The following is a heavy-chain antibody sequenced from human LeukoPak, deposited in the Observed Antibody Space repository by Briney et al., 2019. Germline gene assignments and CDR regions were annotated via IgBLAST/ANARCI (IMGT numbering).Heavy chain of an antibody. Sequence: ASVKVSCKVSGYTLTELSMHWVRQAPGKGLEWMGGFDPEDGETIYAQKFQGRVTMTEDTSTDTAYMEQSSLRSEDTAVYYCATGILWFGELPPFDYWGQGTLVTVSS. CDR2: FDPEDGET. CDR1: GYTLTELS. J-gene: IGHJ4*02. V-gene: IGHV1-24*01. CDR3: ATGILWFGELPPFDY. D-gene: IGHD3-10*01.